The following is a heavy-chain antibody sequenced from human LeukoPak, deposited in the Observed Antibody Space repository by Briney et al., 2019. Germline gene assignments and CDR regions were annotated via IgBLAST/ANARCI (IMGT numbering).Heavy chain of an antibody. V-gene: IGHV1-2*02. CDR3: AREYYDTSGRKHAFQN. D-gene: IGHD3-22*01. CDR1: GYTFDDYY. J-gene: IGHJ3*02. Sequence: ASVRVSCKASGYTFDDYYLHWVRQAPGQGLEWMGCIDPDSGGTNYAQNFQGSVTMTRDTSISTAYMELSRLRSDDTAVYYCAREYYDTSGRKHAFQNWGQGTMVTVSS. CDR2: IDPDSGGT.